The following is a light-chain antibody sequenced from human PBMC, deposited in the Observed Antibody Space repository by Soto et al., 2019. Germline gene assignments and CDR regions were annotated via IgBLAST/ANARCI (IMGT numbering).Light chain of an antibody. CDR2: GAS. CDR3: QQRSNWGLT. Sequence: EIVMTQSPATLSVSPGERATLSCRASQSVSSNLAWYQQKPGQAPRLLIYGASTRATGIPARFSGSGSGTEFTLTISSLLSEDFAVYYCQQRSNWGLTFGGGTKVDIK. V-gene: IGKV3-15*01. J-gene: IGKJ4*01. CDR1: QSVSSN.